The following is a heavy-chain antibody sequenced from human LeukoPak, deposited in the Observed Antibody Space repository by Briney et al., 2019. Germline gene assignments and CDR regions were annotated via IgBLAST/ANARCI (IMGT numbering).Heavy chain of an antibody. CDR2: ISTSGGST. Sequence: PGGSLRLSCAASGFTFSSYAVTWVRQAPGKGLEWVSTISTSGGSTHYADSVKGRFTISRDSPKNTLSLQMNSLRAEDTAVYYCAKLQSSATTLPEYWGQGTLVTVSS. V-gene: IGHV3-23*01. J-gene: IGHJ4*02. CDR3: AKLQSSATTLPEY. D-gene: IGHD4-17*01. CDR1: GFTFSSYA.